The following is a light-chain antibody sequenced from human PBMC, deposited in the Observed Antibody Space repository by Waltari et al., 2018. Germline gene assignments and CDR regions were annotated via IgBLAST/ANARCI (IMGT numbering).Light chain of an antibody. CDR3: YSYAGGYTCV. J-gene: IGLJ2*01. CDR1: CGPVGGCDY. Sequence: SSLTLPSQCSGSPGRSFPIPCTRTCGPVGGCDYVFWYQQHPGKAPTLMIYDVTKRPPGVPDRFSGSKSGNTAFLTISGLQAEDEADYHCYSYAGGYTCVFGPGTKLAVL. V-gene: IGLV2-11*01. CDR2: DVT.